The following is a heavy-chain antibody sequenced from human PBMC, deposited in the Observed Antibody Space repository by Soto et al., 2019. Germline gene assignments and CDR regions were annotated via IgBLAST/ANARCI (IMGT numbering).Heavy chain of an antibody. CDR1: GYTFTSYD. J-gene: IGHJ6*04. CDR3: ARGNHQPYYDFWSGYYYV. Sequence: ASVKVSCKASGYTFTSYDINWVRQATGQGLEWMGWMNPNSGNTGYAQKFQGRVTMTRNTSISTAYMELSSLRSEDTAVYYCARGNHQPYYDFWSGYYYVWGKGTTVTVSS. CDR2: MNPNSGNT. D-gene: IGHD3-3*01. V-gene: IGHV1-8*01.